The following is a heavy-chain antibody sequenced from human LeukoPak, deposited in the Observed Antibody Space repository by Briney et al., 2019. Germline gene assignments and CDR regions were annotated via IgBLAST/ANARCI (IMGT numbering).Heavy chain of an antibody. CDR3: ARGAASGGYDY. Sequence: GGSLRLSCAASGFIFSDYDVHWVRQAPGKGLEFVSAITSNGGRTFYANSVKGRFTISRDNSKNAQYLQMDSLRADDMAVYYCARGAASGGYDYWGQGALVTVSS. D-gene: IGHD3-10*01. J-gene: IGHJ4*02. V-gene: IGHV3-64*01. CDR2: ITSNGGRT. CDR1: GFIFSDYD.